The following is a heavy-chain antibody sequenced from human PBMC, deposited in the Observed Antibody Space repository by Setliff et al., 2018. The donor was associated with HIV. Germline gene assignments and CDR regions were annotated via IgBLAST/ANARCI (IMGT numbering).Heavy chain of an antibody. D-gene: IGHD6-19*01. Sequence: PGGSLRLSCAASEFTFSNSWMHWVRQAPGKGLVWVSTINSDGSSTKYADPVKGRFTISRDNAKNTVFLQMNSLRAEDTALYYCATDMANSGREGDFDYWGQGTLVTVSS. V-gene: IGHV3-74*01. J-gene: IGHJ4*02. CDR1: EFTFSNSW. CDR3: ATDMANSGREGDFDY. CDR2: INSDGSST.